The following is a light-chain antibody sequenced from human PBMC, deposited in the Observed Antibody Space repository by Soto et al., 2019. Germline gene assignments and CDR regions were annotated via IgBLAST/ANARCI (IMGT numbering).Light chain of an antibody. Sequence: EIVLTQSPGTLSLSPGERATLSCRASQSVTSNFLAWYQQKPGQGPRLLIYGASSRATGIPDRFSGSGSGTDFTLSINRLEPEDLAVYYCQQYSSSPWTFGQGTKVEIK. CDR3: QQYSSSPWT. V-gene: IGKV3-20*01. CDR1: QSVTSNF. J-gene: IGKJ1*01. CDR2: GAS.